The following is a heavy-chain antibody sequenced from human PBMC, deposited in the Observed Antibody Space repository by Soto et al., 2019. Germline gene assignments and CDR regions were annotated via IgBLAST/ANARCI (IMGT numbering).Heavy chain of an antibody. V-gene: IGHV3-73*01. D-gene: IGHD3-10*01. CDR2: IRGKPDSYAT. CDR3: SARWFGNVCWFDY. CDR1: GFTFSGFTFSGSI. Sequence: PGGSLRLSYAGSGFTFSGFTFSGSIIHWVRQASGKGLEWVGRIRGKPDSYATAYTASVNGRFTISRDDSKNMAYLQMTSLQTEAAAVVYCSARWFGNVCWFDYWGQGTLVTVS. J-gene: IGHJ4*02.